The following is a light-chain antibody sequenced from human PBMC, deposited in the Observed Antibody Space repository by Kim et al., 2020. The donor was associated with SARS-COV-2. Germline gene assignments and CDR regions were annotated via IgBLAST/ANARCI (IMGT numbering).Light chain of an antibody. CDR1: LSINTS. CDR3: QQSYSTPYT. CDR2: AAS. J-gene: IGKJ2*01. Sequence: SASVGDRVTITCRASLSINTSLNWYHQKPGRAPKLLIYAASSLQSGIPSRFSGTGSGTDFTLTISTLQPEDFATYYCQQSYSTPYTFGQGTKLEI. V-gene: IGKV1-39*01.